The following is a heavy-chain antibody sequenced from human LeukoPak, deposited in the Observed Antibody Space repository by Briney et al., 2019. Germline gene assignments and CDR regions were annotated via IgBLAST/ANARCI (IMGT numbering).Heavy chain of an antibody. CDR2: IKQDGSEK. Sequence: GGSLRLSCAASGFTFSSYWMSWVRQAPGKGLEWVANIKQDGSEKYYVDSVKGRFTISRDNAKNSLYLQMNSLRAEDTAVYYRARDTHSYDSSGYLEVGAFDIWGQGTMVTVSS. CDR1: GFTFSSYW. D-gene: IGHD3-22*01. J-gene: IGHJ3*02. V-gene: IGHV3-7*01. CDR3: ARDTHSYDSSGYLEVGAFDI.